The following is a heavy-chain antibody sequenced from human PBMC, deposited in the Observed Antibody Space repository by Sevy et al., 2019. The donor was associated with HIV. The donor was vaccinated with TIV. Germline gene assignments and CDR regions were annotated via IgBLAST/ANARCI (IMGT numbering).Heavy chain of an antibody. J-gene: IGHJ5*02. CDR1: GGSISSSSYY. D-gene: IGHD3-10*01. CDR3: ARHEDFFRGGFDP. CDR2: IYYSGST. Sequence: SETLSLTCTVSGGSISSSSYYWGWIRQPPGKGLEWIGSIYYSGSTYYNPSLKSRVTISVDTSKNQFSLKLSSVTAADTAVYYCARHEDFFRGGFDPWGQGTLVTVSS. V-gene: IGHV4-39*01.